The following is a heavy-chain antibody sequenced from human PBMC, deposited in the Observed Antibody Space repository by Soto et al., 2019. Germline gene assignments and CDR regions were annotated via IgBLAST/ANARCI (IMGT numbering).Heavy chain of an antibody. D-gene: IGHD3-10*01. CDR3: ARDETHGRFGELSRGMDV. V-gene: IGHV1-69*01. Sequence: QVQLVQSGAEVKKPGSSVKVSCKASGGTFSSYAISWVRQAPGQGLEWVGGIIPIFGTANYAQKFQGRVTITADESTSTAYMELSSLRSEDTAVYYCARDETHGRFGELSRGMDVWGQGTTVTVSS. CDR1: GGTFSSYA. J-gene: IGHJ6*02. CDR2: IIPIFGTA.